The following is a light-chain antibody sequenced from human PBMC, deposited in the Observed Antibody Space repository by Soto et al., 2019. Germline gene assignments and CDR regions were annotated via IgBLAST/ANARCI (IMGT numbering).Light chain of an antibody. V-gene: IGLV2-11*01. Sequence: QSALTQPRSVSGSPGQSVTISCTGTSSDVGGYNYVSWYQQHPGKAPKLMIYDVSKRPSGVPDRFSGSKSGNTASLTISGLQAEDEADYYCCSHAGSYTWVFGGGTKLTV. J-gene: IGLJ3*02. CDR2: DVS. CDR3: CSHAGSYTWV. CDR1: SSDVGGYNY.